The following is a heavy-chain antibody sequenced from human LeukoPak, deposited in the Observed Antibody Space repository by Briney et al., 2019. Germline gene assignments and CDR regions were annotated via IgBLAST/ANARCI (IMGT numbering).Heavy chain of an antibody. CDR1: GFTFDDYG. CDR2: INWDGGST. CDR3: ARTVSSAGWSDDAFDI. Sequence: GGSLRVSCAASGFTFDDYGMSWARQAPGKGLEWVSGINWDGGSTGYADSVKGRSTISRDNAKNFLYLQMNSLRAEDTALYYCARTVSSAGWSDDAFDIWGQGTMVTVSS. D-gene: IGHD6-19*01. J-gene: IGHJ3*02. V-gene: IGHV3-20*04.